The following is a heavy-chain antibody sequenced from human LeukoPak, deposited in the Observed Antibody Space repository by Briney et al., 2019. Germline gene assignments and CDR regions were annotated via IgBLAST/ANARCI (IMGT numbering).Heavy chain of an antibody. CDR2: IIPIFGTA. CDR3: AREGAHIQAIDY. CDR1: GGTFSSYA. Sequence: ASVKVSCEASGGTFSSYAISWVRQAPGQGLEWMGGIIPIFGTANYAQKFQGRVTITADESTSTAYMELSSLRSEDTAVYYCAREGAHIQAIDYWGQGTLVTVSS. J-gene: IGHJ4*02. V-gene: IGHV1-69*01. D-gene: IGHD2-21*01.